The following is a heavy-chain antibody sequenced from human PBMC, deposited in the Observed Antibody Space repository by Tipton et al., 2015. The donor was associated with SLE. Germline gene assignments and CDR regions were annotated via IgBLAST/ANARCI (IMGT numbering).Heavy chain of an antibody. J-gene: IGHJ4*01. CDR1: RGSINRSTYY. CDR2: IYYSAYT. V-gene: IGHV4-39*07. Sequence: TLSLTCTVSRGSINRSTYYWGWIRQPPRKGLEYIGCIYYSAYTSYNPSLKSRVTMSVDTSKIQFSLKLMSVTAADTALYYCARAKGSGTYSSGQFDSWGHGSLVTISS. D-gene: IGHD3-10*01. CDR3: ARAKGSGTYSSGQFDS.